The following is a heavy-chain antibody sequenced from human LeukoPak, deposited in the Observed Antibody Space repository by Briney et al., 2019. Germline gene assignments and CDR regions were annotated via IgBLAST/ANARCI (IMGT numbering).Heavy chain of an antibody. D-gene: IGHD3-22*01. J-gene: IGHJ3*02. CDR1: GHSFSSHW. CDR2: IYPGDSDT. Sequence: GESLKISCKASGHSFSSHWSGWVRQMPGKGLEWMGIIYPGDSDTKYSPPFRGQVTISADKSISTAFLQWNSLKTSDTAIYYCATQTSYFYDSTGSSGVFDIWGQGTIVTVSS. V-gene: IGHV5-51*01. CDR3: ATQTSYFYDSTGSSGVFDI.